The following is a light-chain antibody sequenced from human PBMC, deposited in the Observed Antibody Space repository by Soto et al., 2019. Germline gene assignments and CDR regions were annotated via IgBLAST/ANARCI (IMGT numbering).Light chain of an antibody. CDR3: CSYAGRDTLYV. V-gene: IGLV2-11*01. Sequence: QSALXQPRSVSGSPGQSVTISCTGTSTDVGGYNYVSWYQQHPGKVPKLILYDVSKRPSGVPDRFSGSKSGNTASLTISGLQAEDEADYYCCSYAGRDTLYVFGSGTKVTVL. J-gene: IGLJ1*01. CDR1: STDVGGYNY. CDR2: DVS.